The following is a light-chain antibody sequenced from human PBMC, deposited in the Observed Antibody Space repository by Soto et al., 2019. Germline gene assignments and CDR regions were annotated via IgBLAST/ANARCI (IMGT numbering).Light chain of an antibody. V-gene: IGLV2-14*01. Sequence: QSALTQPASVSGSPGQSITISCTGTSSDVGGYKYVSWYQQHPGKAPKLMIYEVTYRPSGVSNRFSGFKSGNTASLTISGLQAEDEADYYCCSYTSSSTLIFGGGTQLTVL. CDR2: EVT. CDR1: SSDVGGYKY. J-gene: IGLJ2*01. CDR3: CSYTSSSTLI.